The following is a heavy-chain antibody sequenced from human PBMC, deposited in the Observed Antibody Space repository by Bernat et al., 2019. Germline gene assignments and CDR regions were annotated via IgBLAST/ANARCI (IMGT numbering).Heavy chain of an antibody. CDR2: ISGRSSDI. D-gene: IGHD6-25*01. CDR3: ERESARGMSRYGMDD. Sequence: QVQLVESGGGLVKPGGSLRLSCVASGFTFSDYYMNWIRQAPGKGLEWVSYISGRSSDITYADSVEGRFTISRDNAKKSLYLHMNSLRAEDTAVYYCERESARGMSRYGMDDWGQGTTVIVS. J-gene: IGHJ6*02. CDR1: GFTFSDYY. V-gene: IGHV3-11*05.